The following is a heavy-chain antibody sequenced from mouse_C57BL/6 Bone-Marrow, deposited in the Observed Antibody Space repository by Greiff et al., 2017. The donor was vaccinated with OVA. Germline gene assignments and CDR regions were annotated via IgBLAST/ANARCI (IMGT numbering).Heavy chain of an antibody. CDR3: AREGYYLYYAMDY. Sequence: VQLQQPGAELVKPGASVKMSCKASGYTFTSYWLTWVKQRPGQGLEWIGDIYPGSGSTNYNEKFKSKATLTVDTSSSTAYMQLSSLTSEDSAVYYCAREGYYLYYAMDYWGQGTSVTVSS. J-gene: IGHJ4*01. V-gene: IGHV1-55*01. CDR1: GYTFTSYW. CDR2: IYPGSGST. D-gene: IGHD2-3*01.